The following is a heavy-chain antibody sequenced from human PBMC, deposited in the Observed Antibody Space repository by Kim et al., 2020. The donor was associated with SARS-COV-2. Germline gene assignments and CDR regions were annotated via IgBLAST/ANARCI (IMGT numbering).Heavy chain of an antibody. Sequence: GGSLRLSCAASGFTFSNAWMSWVRQAPGKGLEWVGRIKSKTDGGTTDYAAPVKGRFTISRDDSKNTLYLQMNSLKTEDTAVYYCTTCCRNYYYMDVWGKGTTVTVSS. V-gene: IGHV3-15*01. CDR1: GFTFSNAW. J-gene: IGHJ6*03. CDR3: TTCCRNYYYMDV. CDR2: IKSKTDGGTT.